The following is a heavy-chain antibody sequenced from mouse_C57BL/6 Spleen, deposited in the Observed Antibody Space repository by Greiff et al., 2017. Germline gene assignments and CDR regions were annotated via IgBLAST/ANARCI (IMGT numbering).Heavy chain of an antibody. J-gene: IGHJ4*01. CDR3: ARLSYDGDAMDY. Sequence: EVQGVESGGGLVQPGGSLKLSCAASGFTFSDYYMYWVRQTPEKRLEWVAYISNGGGSTYYPDTVKGRFTISSDNAKNTLYLQMSRLKSEDTAMYYCARLSYDGDAMDYWGQGTSVTVSS. D-gene: IGHD2-3*01. CDR1: GFTFSDYY. V-gene: IGHV5-12*01. CDR2: ISNGGGST.